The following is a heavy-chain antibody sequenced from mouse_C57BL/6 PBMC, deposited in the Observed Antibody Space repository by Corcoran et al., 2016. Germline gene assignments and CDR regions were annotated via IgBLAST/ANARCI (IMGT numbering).Heavy chain of an antibody. D-gene: IGHD2-5*01. CDR1: GYTFTSYG. V-gene: IGHV1-81*01. CDR2: IYPRSGNT. J-gene: IGHJ2*01. Sequence: QVQLQQSGAELARPGASVKLSCKASGYTFTSYGIRWVKQRTGQGLEWIGEIYPRSGNTYYNEKFKGKATLTADKSSSTAYMELRSLTSEDSAVYFCAPYYSNFYYFDYWGQGTTLTVSS. CDR3: APYYSNFYYFDY.